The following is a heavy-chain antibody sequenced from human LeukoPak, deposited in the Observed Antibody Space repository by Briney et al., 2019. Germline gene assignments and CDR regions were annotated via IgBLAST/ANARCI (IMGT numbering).Heavy chain of an antibody. CDR1: GFTFSDYY. J-gene: IGHJ4*02. D-gene: IGHD5-12*01. CDR3: ARVRYSGYEALDY. Sequence: GGSLRLSCAASGFTFSDYYMSWIRQAPGKGLEWVSYISSSGSTIYYADSVKGRFTISRDNAKDSLYLQMNSLRAEDTAVYYCARVRYSGYEALDYWGQGTQVTVSS. V-gene: IGHV3-11*01. CDR2: ISSSGSTI.